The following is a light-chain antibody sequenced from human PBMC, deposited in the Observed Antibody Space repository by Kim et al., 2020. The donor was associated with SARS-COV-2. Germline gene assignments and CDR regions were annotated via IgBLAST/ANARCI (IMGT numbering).Light chain of an antibody. Sequence: EIVMTQSPAILSVYPGERATLSCGGSQSIGSDLAWYQHKPGQAPRLLIYATSTRATGVPVRFSGSGSGTQFTLTIDSLQSDDFATYSCQQYNYWPPTFGGGTKVDIK. V-gene: IGKV3-15*01. CDR3: QQYNYWPPT. CDR2: ATS. CDR1: QSIGSD. J-gene: IGKJ4*01.